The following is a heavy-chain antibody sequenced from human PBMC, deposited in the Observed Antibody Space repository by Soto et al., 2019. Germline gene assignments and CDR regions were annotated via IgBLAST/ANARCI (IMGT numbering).Heavy chain of an antibody. V-gene: IGHV3-21*01. CDR2: ISSSSSYI. CDR1: VFTFSIYS. CDR3: ARETAAGIAAADKEYFQH. D-gene: IGHD6-13*01. J-gene: IGHJ1*01. Sequence: RGSLLLSCASSVFTFSIYSMNWVRQAPGKGLEWVSSISSSSSYIYYADSVKGRFTISRDNAKNSLYLQMNSLRAEDTAVYYCARETAAGIAAADKEYFQHWGQGTMVTVSS.